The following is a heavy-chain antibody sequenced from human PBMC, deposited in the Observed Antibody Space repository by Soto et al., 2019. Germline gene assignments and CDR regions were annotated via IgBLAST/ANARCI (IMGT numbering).Heavy chain of an antibody. D-gene: IGHD2-2*01. V-gene: IGHV3-23*01. CDR3: AKTLVPAANYYVDY. Sequence: EVQLLESGGGLVQPGGSLSLSCAASGFTFSRYAMSWVRQAPGKGLEWVSAISGSGGSTYYADSVKGRFTISRDNSKNTLYLQMNSLSAEDTAVYYCAKTLVPAANYYVDYWGKGTLVTVSS. J-gene: IGHJ4*02. CDR2: ISGSGGST. CDR1: GFTFSRYA.